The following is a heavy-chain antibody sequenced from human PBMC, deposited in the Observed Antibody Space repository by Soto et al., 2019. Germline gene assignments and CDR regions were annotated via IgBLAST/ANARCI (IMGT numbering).Heavy chain of an antibody. CDR2: MNPNSGNT. D-gene: IGHD6-13*01. J-gene: IGHJ2*01. CDR3: ARVKRIEAAGCSYWSFDL. CDR1: GYTFTSYD. Sequence: QVQLVQSGAEVKKPGASVKVSCKASGYTFTSYDINWVRQATGQGLEWMGWMNPNSGNTGYAQKFQGRVTMTRNTSISMPYMGLSSVSSEDTAVYYCARVKRIEAAGCSYWSFDLWGRGNLVTVSS. V-gene: IGHV1-8*01.